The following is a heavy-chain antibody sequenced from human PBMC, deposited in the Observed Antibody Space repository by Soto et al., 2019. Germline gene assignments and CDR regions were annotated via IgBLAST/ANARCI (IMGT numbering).Heavy chain of an antibody. Sequence: PGGSLRLSCAASGFTFSSYDMHWVRQATGKGLEWVSAIGTAGDTYYPGSVKGRFTISRENAKNSLYLQMNSLRAEDTAVYYCARGGGYYDSSGYRRYGMDVWGQGTTVTVSS. V-gene: IGHV3-13*01. CDR2: IGTAGDT. CDR3: ARGGGYYDSSGYRRYGMDV. J-gene: IGHJ6*02. D-gene: IGHD3-22*01. CDR1: GFTFSSYD.